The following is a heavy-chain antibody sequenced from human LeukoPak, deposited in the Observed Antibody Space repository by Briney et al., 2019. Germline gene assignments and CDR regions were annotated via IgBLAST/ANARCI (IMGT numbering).Heavy chain of an antibody. J-gene: IGHJ4*02. Sequence: AASVKVSCKASGYSFSDYFLHWVRQAPGEGLEWMGRINPDSGDTDYAQGFQGRVTMTRDTSISTAYMELTSLRSDDTAVYYCASMGSWGQGALVTVSS. D-gene: IGHD1-26*01. CDR3: ASMGS. V-gene: IGHV1-2*06. CDR1: GYSFSDYF. CDR2: INPDSGDT.